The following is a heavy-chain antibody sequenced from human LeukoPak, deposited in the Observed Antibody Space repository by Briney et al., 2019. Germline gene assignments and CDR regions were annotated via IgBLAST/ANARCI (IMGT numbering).Heavy chain of an antibody. D-gene: IGHD6-6*01. CDR1: GYTFTSYG. Sequence: ASVKVSCKASGYTFTSYGISWVRQAPGQGLEWMGWISAYNGNTNYAQKLQGRVTMTTDTSTSTAYVELRSLRSDDTAVYYCARDGSSSSSVYYYYGMDVWGQGTTVTVSS. J-gene: IGHJ6*02. V-gene: IGHV1-18*01. CDR3: ARDGSSSSSVYYYYGMDV. CDR2: ISAYNGNT.